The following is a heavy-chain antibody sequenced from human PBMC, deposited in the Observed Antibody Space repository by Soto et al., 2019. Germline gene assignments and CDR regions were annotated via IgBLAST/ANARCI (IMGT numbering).Heavy chain of an antibody. CDR2: MSESGSSI. D-gene: IGHD2-15*01. V-gene: IGHV3-23*01. Sequence: GGSLRLSCAASGFTFSNYAMSWVRQAPGKGLEWVSAMSESGSSIYYADSVKGRFTISRDNSKNTLYLQMNSLRAEDTAVYYCAIDPLRGGGAFDIWGQGTMVTVSS. J-gene: IGHJ3*02. CDR3: AIDPLRGGGAFDI. CDR1: GFTFSNYA.